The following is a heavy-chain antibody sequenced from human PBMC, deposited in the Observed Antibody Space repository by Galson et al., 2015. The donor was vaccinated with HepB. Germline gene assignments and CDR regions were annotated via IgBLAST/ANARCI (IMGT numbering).Heavy chain of an antibody. Sequence: SLRLSCAASGFTFSSYLMYWVRQAPGTGLAWVSRIYSDGISINYADSVKGRFTISRDNAKNTLFLEMRSLRAEDTAVYYCARDRVLRSLGYWYFDLWGRGTLVTVSS. V-gene: IGHV3-74*01. CDR2: IYSDGISI. D-gene: IGHD4-17*01. CDR3: ARDRVLRSLGYWYFDL. J-gene: IGHJ2*01. CDR1: GFTFSSYL.